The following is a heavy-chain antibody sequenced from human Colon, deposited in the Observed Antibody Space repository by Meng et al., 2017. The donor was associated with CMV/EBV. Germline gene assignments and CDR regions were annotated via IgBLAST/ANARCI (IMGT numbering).Heavy chain of an antibody. D-gene: IGHD1-1*01. V-gene: IGHV4-38-2*02. CDR2: IFHSGVT. J-gene: IGHJ5*02. CDR3: ARITTVPYWFDP. Sequence: GSLRLSCSVSGNSISRGYYWGWSRQPPGKGPEWIGSIFHSGVTYYNPSLKSRVTISVDTSKNQFSLKLSSVSAADTAVYYCARITTVPYWFDPWGQGILVTVSS. CDR1: GNSISRGYY.